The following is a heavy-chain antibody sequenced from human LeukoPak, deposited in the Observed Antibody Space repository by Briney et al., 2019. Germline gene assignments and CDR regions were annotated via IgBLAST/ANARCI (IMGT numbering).Heavy chain of an antibody. J-gene: IGHJ4*02. V-gene: IGHV3-30*02. CDR3: AKLGYCSSTSCPDY. CDR2: IRYDGSNK. CDR1: GFTFSSYW. D-gene: IGHD2-2*01. Sequence: GGSLRLSCAASGFTFSSYWMSWVRQAPGKGLEWVAFIRYDGSNKYYADSVKGRFTISRDNSKNTLYLQMNSLRAEDTAVYYCAKLGYCSSTSCPDYWAREPWSPSPQ.